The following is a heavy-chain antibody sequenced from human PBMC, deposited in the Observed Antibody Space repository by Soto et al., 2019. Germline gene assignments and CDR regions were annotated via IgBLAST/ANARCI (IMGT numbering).Heavy chain of an antibody. V-gene: IGHV1-69*01. Sequence: QVQLVQSGAEVKKPGSSVKVSCTASGGSFNNYAFNWVRQAPGQGLEWVGVIVPIFGTASYAQKFQVGVSITADESTRTVYMELSSLRSEDAAVYYCAKGYVDTFMVATHDAFDIWGQGTVITVSS. CDR2: IVPIFGTA. J-gene: IGHJ3*02. D-gene: IGHD5-18*01. CDR1: GGSFNNYA. CDR3: AKGYVDTFMVATHDAFDI.